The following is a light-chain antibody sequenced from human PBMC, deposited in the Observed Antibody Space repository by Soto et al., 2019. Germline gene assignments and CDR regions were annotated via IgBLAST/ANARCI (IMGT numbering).Light chain of an antibody. V-gene: IGKV3-20*01. CDR2: GAS. CDR1: ESVHYNY. Sequence: EIVLTQSPGTLSLSPGERATLSCRASESVHYNYLAWYQQKPGQAPSLLIYGASSRATGIPDRFSGSGSGTDFTLTITRLEPEDFAVYYCQQYGRYPLVNFGPGNKVDLK. J-gene: IGKJ3*01. CDR3: QQYGRYPLVN.